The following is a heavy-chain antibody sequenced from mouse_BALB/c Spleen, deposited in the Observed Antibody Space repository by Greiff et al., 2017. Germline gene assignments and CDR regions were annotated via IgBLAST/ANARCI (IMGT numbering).Heavy chain of an antibody. CDR2: ISYSGST. V-gene: IGHV3-2*02. D-gene: IGHD1-1*02. Sequence: EVKLMESGPGLVKPSQSLSLTCTVTGYSITSDYAWNWIRQFPGNKLEWMGYISYSGSTSYNPSLKSRISITRDTSKNQFFLQLNSVTTEDTATYYCARGGGYWYFADWGAGTTVTVSS. CDR3: ARGGGYWYFAD. CDR1: GYSITSDYA. J-gene: IGHJ1*01.